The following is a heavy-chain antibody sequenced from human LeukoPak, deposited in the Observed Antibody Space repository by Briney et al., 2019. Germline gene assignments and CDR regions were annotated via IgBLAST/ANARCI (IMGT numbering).Heavy chain of an antibody. V-gene: IGHV3-7*01. Sequence: PGGSLRLSCAASGFTFSSYWMSWVRQAPGKGLEWVANIKQDGSEKYYVDSVKGRFTISRDNAKNSLYLQMNSLRAEDTAVYYCARVHYYGSGSYYTLSYYYYYYMDVWGKGTTVTVSS. CDR3: ARVHYYGSGSYYTLSYYYYYYMDV. J-gene: IGHJ6*03. D-gene: IGHD3-10*01. CDR2: IKQDGSEK. CDR1: GFTFSSYW.